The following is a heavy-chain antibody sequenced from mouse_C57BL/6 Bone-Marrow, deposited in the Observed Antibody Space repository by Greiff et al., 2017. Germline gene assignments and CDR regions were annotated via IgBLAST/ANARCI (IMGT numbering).Heavy chain of an antibody. CDR1: GFTFNTYA. CDR3: VGGRLRRGFAY. J-gene: IGHJ3*01. Sequence: EVQLQESGGGLVQPKGSLKLSCAASGFTFNTYAMHWVRQAPGKGLEWVARIRSKSSNYATYYADSVKDRFTISRDDSQSMLYLQMNNVKTEDTAMYYGVGGRLRRGFAYWGQGTLVTVSA. V-gene: IGHV10-3*01. D-gene: IGHD2-4*01. CDR2: IRSKSSNYAT.